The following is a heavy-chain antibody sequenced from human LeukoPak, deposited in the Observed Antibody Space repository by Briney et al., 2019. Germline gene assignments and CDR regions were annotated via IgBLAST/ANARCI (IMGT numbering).Heavy chain of an antibody. V-gene: IGHV4-59*01. D-gene: IGHD3-10*01. CDR1: GGSMSGFF. J-gene: IGHJ6*02. CDR2: IYYSGSST. Sequence: SETLSLTSTVSGGSMSGFFWTWIRQPPGRALEWIGSIYYSGSSTKYNPSLKSRVTISVDTSKSQFSLNLNSATAADTAVYYCARTSRHFYGSGTNLTPWPAGMDVWGQGTTVTVSS. CDR3: ARTSRHFYGSGTNLTPWPAGMDV.